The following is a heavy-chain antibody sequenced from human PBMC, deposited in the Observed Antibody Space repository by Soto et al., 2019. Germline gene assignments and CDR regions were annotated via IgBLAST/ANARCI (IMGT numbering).Heavy chain of an antibody. V-gene: IGHV1-46*01. Sequence: QVQLVQSGAEVKKPGASVKVSCKASGYTFTSYYMHWVRQAPGQGLEWMGIINPSGGSTSYAQKFQGRVTMTSSTSQSKVERELSSPRTEDTTVYYCVNVGNSSSWYELAFDIWGQGTMVTVSS. CDR1: GYTFTSYY. CDR2: INPSGGST. CDR3: VNVGNSSSWYELAFDI. D-gene: IGHD6-13*01. J-gene: IGHJ3*02.